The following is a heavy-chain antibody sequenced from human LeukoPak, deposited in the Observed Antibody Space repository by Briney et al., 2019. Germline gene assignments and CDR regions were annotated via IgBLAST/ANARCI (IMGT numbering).Heavy chain of an antibody. J-gene: IGHJ4*02. CDR1: GFTFSSYN. D-gene: IGHD6-6*01. Sequence: GSLRLSCVASGFTFSSYNMNWVRQAPGRGLEWVSYVSSSSGTIYYADSVKGRFTISRDNSKSILYLQMQSLRGEDTAVYSCAREAGRYSSSSDFDYWGQGTLVTVSS. CDR2: VSSSSGTI. V-gene: IGHV3-48*01. CDR3: AREAGRYSSSSDFDY.